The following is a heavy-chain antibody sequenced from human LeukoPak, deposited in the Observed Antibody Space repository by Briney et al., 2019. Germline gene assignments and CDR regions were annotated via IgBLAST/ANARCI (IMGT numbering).Heavy chain of an antibody. Sequence: PGGSLRLSCAASAFTFSNYAMTWVRQGPGKGLEWVSGVGGSGVSTYYADSVKGRFTISRDNSKNTLYLQMNSLRAEDTAVYYCAKSMGELSPDDAFDIWGQGTMVTVSS. CDR1: AFTFSNYA. CDR2: VGGSGVST. V-gene: IGHV3-23*01. D-gene: IGHD3-16*01. J-gene: IGHJ3*02. CDR3: AKSMGELSPDDAFDI.